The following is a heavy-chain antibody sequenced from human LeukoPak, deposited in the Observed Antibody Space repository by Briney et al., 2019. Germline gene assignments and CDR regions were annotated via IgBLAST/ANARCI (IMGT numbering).Heavy chain of an antibody. CDR2: VHPTGST. V-gene: IGHV4-61*02. Sequence: PSETLSLTCTVSGASIIGGSFFWSWIRQPAGRAPEWIGRVHPTGSTNYNPSLSNRVIVSLDTSNNQFSLRLMSVTAADSAVYYCVRGASVFDYWGQGAPVPVSS. J-gene: IGHJ4*02. CDR1: GASIIGGSFF. CDR3: VRGASVFDY.